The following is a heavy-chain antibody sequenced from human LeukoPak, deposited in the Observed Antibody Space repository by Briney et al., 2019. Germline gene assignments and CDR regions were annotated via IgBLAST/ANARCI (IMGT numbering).Heavy chain of an antibody. J-gene: IGHJ5*02. CDR1: GGSISSYY. V-gene: IGHV4-4*07. CDR2: IYSSGDT. D-gene: IGHD6-6*01. Sequence: SETLSLTCTVSGGSISSYYWDWIRQPAGKGLEWIGRIYSSGDTNYNPSLESRVTMSVDTSKNQFSLRLSSLTAADTAVYYCARYSSSSAAGWFDPWGQGTLVTVSS. CDR3: ARYSSSSAAGWFDP.